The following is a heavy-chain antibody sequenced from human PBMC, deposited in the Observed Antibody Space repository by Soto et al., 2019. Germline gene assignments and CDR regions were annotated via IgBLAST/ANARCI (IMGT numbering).Heavy chain of an antibody. Sequence: GASVKVSCKASGYTFTSYYIHCLRPSPGQGLEWMGIINPSGGSTSYAQKFQGRVTMTRDTSTSTAYMEPSSLRSEDTAVYYCATAPLRFNCIDVRDEGTTVTVSS. V-gene: IGHV1-46*01. D-gene: IGHD3-10*01. J-gene: IGHJ6*04. CDR1: GYTFTSYY. CDR2: INPSGGST. CDR3: ATAPLRFNCIDV.